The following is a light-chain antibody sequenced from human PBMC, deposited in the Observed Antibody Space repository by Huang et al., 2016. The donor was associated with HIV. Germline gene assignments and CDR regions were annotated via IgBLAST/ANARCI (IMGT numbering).Light chain of an antibody. V-gene: IGKV1-NL1*01. CDR2: ATA. CDR3: QQDYNTPYT. Sequence: DIQMTQSPSSLSASVGDRVPITCRASQGITKSLVWYQQKPGKAPKLLLFATARLERGVPSRVSGSGSGTDFTLTISSLQPEDFATYYCQQDYNTPYTFGQGTKLEIK. CDR1: QGITKS. J-gene: IGKJ2*01.